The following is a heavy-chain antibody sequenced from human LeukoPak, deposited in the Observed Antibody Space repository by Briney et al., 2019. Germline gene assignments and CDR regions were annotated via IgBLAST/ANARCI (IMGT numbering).Heavy chain of an antibody. D-gene: IGHD1-26*01. CDR2: ISGNSDRT. CDR3: AKDRLGAILYFDY. Sequence: GGSLRLSCAASGFTFSSYWMSWVRQAPGKGLEWLSAISGNSDRTYYADSVRGRFTTSRDNSKNTLYMQINTLRVEDTAVYYCAKDRLGAILYFDYWGQGTFLTVSS. CDR1: GFTFSSYW. V-gene: IGHV3-23*01. J-gene: IGHJ4*02.